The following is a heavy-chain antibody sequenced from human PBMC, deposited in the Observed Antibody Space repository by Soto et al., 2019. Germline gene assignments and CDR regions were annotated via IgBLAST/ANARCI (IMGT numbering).Heavy chain of an antibody. Sequence: SVMVSCKASGVTFSSYDISWVRQAPGQGLEWMGGIIPIFGTANYAQKFQGRVTITADESTSTAYMELSSLRSEDTAVYYCARFTVTTAHYYYGMDVWGQGTTVTVSS. V-gene: IGHV1-69*13. CDR2: IIPIFGTA. J-gene: IGHJ6*02. D-gene: IGHD4-17*01. CDR1: GVTFSSYD. CDR3: ARFTVTTAHYYYGMDV.